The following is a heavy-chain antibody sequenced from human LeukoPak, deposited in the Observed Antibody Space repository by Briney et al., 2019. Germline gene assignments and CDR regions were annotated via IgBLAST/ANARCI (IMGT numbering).Heavy chain of an antibody. V-gene: IGHV4-30-2*01. CDR1: GGSISSGGYS. CDR3: ARLPYCSSTSCYAETDY. Sequence: PSQTLSLTCAVSGGSISSGGYSWSWIRQPPGKGLEWIGYIYHSGSTYYNPSLKSRVTISVDRSKNQLSLKLSSVTAADTAVYYCARLPYCSSTSCYAETDYWGQGTLVTVSS. CDR2: IYHSGST. J-gene: IGHJ4*02. D-gene: IGHD2-2*01.